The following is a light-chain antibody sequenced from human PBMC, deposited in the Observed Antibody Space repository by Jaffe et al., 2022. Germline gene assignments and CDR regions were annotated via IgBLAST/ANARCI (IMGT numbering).Light chain of an antibody. J-gene: IGLJ2*01. CDR3: SSYRSDKIRL. Sequence: QSGLTQPASVSGSPGQSITISCTGTGSDIGHYNSVSWYQQHPGKAPKLVIFEVYNRPSGISNRFSGSKSGNTASLTISGLQAEDEATYYCSSYRSDKIRLFGGGTRLTVL. CDR1: GSDIGHYNS. V-gene: IGLV2-14*01. CDR2: EVY.